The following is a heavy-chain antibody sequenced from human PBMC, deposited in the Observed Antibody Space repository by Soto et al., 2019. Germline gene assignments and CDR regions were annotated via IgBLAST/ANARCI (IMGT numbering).Heavy chain of an antibody. CDR1: GGSINNYY. V-gene: IGHV4-59*08. J-gene: IGHJ6*02. CDR2: IFYLGQT. Sequence: QVQLQESGPGLVKPSETLSLTCTVSGGSINNYYWSWIRQPPGKGLEWIGYIFYLGQTIYNPSLKSRVTMLVDTSKNQFSLDLTSVTAADTAVYYCTRHDAVPVIGPCMAVWGQGTTVTVSS. D-gene: IGHD4-17*01. CDR3: TRHDAVPVIGPCMAV.